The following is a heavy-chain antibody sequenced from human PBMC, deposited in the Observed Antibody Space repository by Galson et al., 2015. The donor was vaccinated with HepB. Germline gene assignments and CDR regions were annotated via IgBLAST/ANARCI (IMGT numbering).Heavy chain of an antibody. Sequence: LSLTCTVSGGSISSGGYYWSWIRQPPGKGLEWIGYIYYSGSTYYNPSLKSRVTISVDTSKNQFSLKLSSVTAADTAVYYCARLLYYYDSSGYYYYFDYWGQGTLVTVSS. V-gene: IGHV4-31*03. CDR3: ARLLYYYDSSGYYYYFDY. J-gene: IGHJ4*02. D-gene: IGHD3-22*01. CDR2: IYYSGST. CDR1: GGSISSGGYY.